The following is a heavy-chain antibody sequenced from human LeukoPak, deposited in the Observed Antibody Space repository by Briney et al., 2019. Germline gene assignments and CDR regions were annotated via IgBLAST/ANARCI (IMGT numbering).Heavy chain of an antibody. CDR1: GYTFTGCY. Sequence: ASVKVSCKASGYTFTGCYMHWVRQAPGQGLEWMGWINPNSGGTNYAQKFQGRVTMTRNTSISTAYMELSSLRSEDTAVYYCARGIAVSRWATGYWGQGTLVTVSS. CDR2: INPNSGGT. D-gene: IGHD6-19*01. CDR3: ARGIAVSRWATGY. V-gene: IGHV1-2*02. J-gene: IGHJ4*02.